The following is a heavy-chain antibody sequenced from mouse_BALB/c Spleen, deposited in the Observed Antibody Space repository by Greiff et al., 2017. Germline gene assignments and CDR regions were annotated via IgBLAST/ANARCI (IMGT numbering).Heavy chain of an antibody. J-gene: IGHJ2*01. CDR2: IFPGSGNT. D-gene: IGHD2-10*02. CDR1: GYSFTSYY. V-gene: IGHV1-66*01. Sequence: QVQLQQSGPELVKPGASVKISCKASGYSFTSYYIHWVKQRPGQGLEWIGWIFPGSGNTKYNEKFKGKATLTADTSSSTAYMQLSSLTSEDSAVYFCARMRKYGNYFFDYWGQGTTLTVSS. CDR3: ARMRKYGNYFFDY.